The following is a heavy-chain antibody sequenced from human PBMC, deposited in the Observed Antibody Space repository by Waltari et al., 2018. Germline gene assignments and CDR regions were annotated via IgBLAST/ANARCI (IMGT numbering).Heavy chain of an antibody. D-gene: IGHD6-13*01. CDR2: IRSKANSSAT. CDR1: GCTFGGSA. Sequence: EVQLVESGGGLVQPGGSLKLSCGASGCTFGGSAMPWVRQASGKGLEWVGRIRSKANSSATAYAASVKGRFTISRDDSKNTAYLQMNSLKTEDTAVYYCTSHGAAAGNDYWGQGTLVTVSS. V-gene: IGHV3-73*02. J-gene: IGHJ4*02. CDR3: TSHGAAAGNDY.